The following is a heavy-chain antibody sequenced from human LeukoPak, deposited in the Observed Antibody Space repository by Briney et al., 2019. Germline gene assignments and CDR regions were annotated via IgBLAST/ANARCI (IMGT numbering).Heavy chain of an antibody. CDR2: IYYSGGT. Sequence: PSETLSLTCTVSGCSITSGGYYWSWIRQKPGKCLEWIGYIYYSGGTYYHPSLKSRVTISVDTSKNQFSLKLGSVTAADTAVYYCARNNWNDLSYFDYWGQGTLVTVSS. CDR1: GCSITSGGYY. CDR3: ARNNWNDLSYFDY. J-gene: IGHJ4*02. D-gene: IGHD1-1*01. V-gene: IGHV4-31*03.